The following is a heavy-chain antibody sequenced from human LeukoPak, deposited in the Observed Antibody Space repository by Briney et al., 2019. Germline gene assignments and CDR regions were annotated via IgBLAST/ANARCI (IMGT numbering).Heavy chain of an antibody. Sequence: SETLSLTCTVSGYSISSGYYWGWIRQPPGKGLEWTGSIDHSGSTYYNPSLKSRVTISVDTSKNQFSLKLSSVTAADTAVYYCARHRIAAAVRYWYFDLWGRGTLVTVSS. D-gene: IGHD6-13*01. J-gene: IGHJ2*01. CDR2: IDHSGST. CDR1: GYSISSGYY. CDR3: ARHRIAAAVRYWYFDL. V-gene: IGHV4-38-2*02.